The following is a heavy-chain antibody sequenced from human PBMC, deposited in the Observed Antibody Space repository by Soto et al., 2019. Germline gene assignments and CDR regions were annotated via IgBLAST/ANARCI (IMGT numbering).Heavy chain of an antibody. V-gene: IGHV3-23*01. Sequence: EVQLLESGGGLVQPGGSLRLSCAASGFTFSSYARSWVRQAPGKGLEWVSAISGGRGSTHYADSVKGRFTISRDTSKNTLYLQMSSLRAADTAVYYCAKKGAVGATYFFDYWGQGALVTVSS. CDR3: AKKGAVGATYFFDY. D-gene: IGHD1-26*01. CDR2: ISGGRGST. J-gene: IGHJ4*02. CDR1: GFTFSSYA.